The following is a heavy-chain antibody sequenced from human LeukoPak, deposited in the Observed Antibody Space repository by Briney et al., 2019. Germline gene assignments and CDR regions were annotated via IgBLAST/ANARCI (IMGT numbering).Heavy chain of an antibody. Sequence: PSETLSLTCTVSGGSISSSSYYWGWIRQPPGKGLEWIVSIYYSGSTYYNPSLKSRVTISVDTSKNQFSLKLSSVTAADTAVYYCARQGRNYYDSSGYHGAYWGQGTLVTVSS. D-gene: IGHD3-22*01. CDR1: GGSISSSSYY. CDR3: ARQGRNYYDSSGYHGAY. V-gene: IGHV4-39*01. J-gene: IGHJ4*02. CDR2: IYYSGST.